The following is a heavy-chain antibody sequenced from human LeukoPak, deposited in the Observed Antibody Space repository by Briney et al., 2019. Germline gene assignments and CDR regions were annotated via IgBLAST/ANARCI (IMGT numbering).Heavy chain of an antibody. V-gene: IGHV1-18*01. J-gene: IGHJ4*02. CDR3: ARFRNYYGSGSYFDY. CDR1: GYTFTTYG. CDR2: ISAYTGDT. D-gene: IGHD3-10*01. Sequence: ASVKVSCKASGYTFTTYGVGWVRQAPGQGLEWMGWISAYTGDTSYAQKLQGRVTMTTDTSTSTAYMELRSLRSDDTAVYYCARFRNYYGSGSYFDYWGQGTLVTVSS.